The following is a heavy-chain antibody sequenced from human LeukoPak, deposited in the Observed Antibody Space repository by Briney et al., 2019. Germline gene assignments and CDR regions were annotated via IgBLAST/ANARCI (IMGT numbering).Heavy chain of an antibody. CDR1: GFTFNRYN. Sequence: TGGSLRLSCAASGFTFNRYNMNWVRRAPGKGLEWVSSISTSSSYIYYADSVRGRFTISRDNAKNALYLQMNSLRAEDTAVYYCAKDRGDSSGCFLDYWGQGTLVTVSS. J-gene: IGHJ4*02. D-gene: IGHD6-19*01. CDR2: ISTSSSYI. CDR3: AKDRGDSSGCFLDY. V-gene: IGHV3-21*01.